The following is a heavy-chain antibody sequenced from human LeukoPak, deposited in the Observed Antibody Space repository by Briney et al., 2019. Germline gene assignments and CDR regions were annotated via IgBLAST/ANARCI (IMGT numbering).Heavy chain of an antibody. CDR3: AKIAGDDSSGYYSSFDY. J-gene: IGHJ4*02. D-gene: IGHD3-22*01. Sequence: GGSLRLSCAASGFTFDDYGMSWVRQAPGKGLEWVSAISGSGGSTYYADSVKGRFTISRDNSKNTLYLQMNSLRAEDTAVYYCAKIAGDDSSGYYSSFDYWGQGTLVTVSS. CDR1: GFTFDDYG. CDR2: ISGSGGST. V-gene: IGHV3-23*01.